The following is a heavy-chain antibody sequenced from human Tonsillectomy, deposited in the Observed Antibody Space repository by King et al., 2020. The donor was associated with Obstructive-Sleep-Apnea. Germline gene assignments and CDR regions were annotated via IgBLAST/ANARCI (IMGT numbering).Heavy chain of an antibody. V-gene: IGHV3-21*01. D-gene: IGHD3-16*02. Sequence: VQLVESGGGLVKPGGSLRLSCAASGFTFSSYSMNWVRQAPGTGRDWVSSISSSSSYIYYADSVKGRFTISRDNAKNSLYLQMNSLRAVDTAVYYCAREPFKGRLGELSLRHRYWYFDLWGRGTLVTVSS. J-gene: IGHJ2*01. CDR3: AREPFKGRLGELSLRHRYWYFDL. CDR2: ISSSSSYI. CDR1: GFTFSSYS.